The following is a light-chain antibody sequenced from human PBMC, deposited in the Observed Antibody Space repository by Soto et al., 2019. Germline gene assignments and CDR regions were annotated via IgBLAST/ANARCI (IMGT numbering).Light chain of an antibody. J-gene: IGKJ2*01. CDR1: QSVRSN. V-gene: IGKV3-15*01. Sequence: EIVMTQSPGTLSVSPGERANLSCRASQSVRSNLAWYQQKPGQAPRLLIYGASTRATGIPARFSGSGSGTELTLTISRMQYEDFAVYYCQQYNDWPGPFGQRTTLEVK. CDR2: GAS. CDR3: QQYNDWPGP.